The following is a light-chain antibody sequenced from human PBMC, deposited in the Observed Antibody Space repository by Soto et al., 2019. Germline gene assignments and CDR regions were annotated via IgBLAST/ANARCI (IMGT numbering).Light chain of an antibody. V-gene: IGLV2-14*01. CDR3: SSYTGSTTLHYV. J-gene: IGLJ1*01. Sequence: QSALTQPASVSGSPGQSITISCTGTSSDVGGYNYVSWYQQHPGTAPKLLIYDVSNRPSGASNRFSGSKSGNTASLTISGRQAEDEADYYCSSYTGSTTLHYVFGTGTKLTVL. CDR2: DVS. CDR1: SSDVGGYNY.